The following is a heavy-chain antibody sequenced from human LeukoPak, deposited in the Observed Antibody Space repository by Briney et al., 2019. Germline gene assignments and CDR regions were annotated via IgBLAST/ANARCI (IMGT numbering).Heavy chain of an antibody. Sequence: PGGSLRLSCVASGFPFSSYWMTWVRQAPGKGLEWVAVIWYDGSNKYYADSVKGRFTISRDNSKNTLYLQMNSLRAEDTAVYYCARDGMSNGDYWGQGTLVTVSS. CDR2: IWYDGSNK. CDR3: ARDGMSNGDY. CDR1: GFPFSSYW. V-gene: IGHV3-33*08. D-gene: IGHD5/OR15-5a*01. J-gene: IGHJ4*02.